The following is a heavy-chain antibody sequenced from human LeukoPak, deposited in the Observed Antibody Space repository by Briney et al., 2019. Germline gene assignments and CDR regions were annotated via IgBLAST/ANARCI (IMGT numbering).Heavy chain of an antibody. CDR1: GGSISSGGYY. V-gene: IGHV4-31*03. CDR2: IYYSGST. CDR3: ARVGSYWFDP. J-gene: IGHJ5*02. Sequence: SETLSLTCTVSGGSISSGGYYWSWIRQHPGKGLEWIGYIYYSGSTYYNPSLKSRVTISVDTSKNQFSLKLSSVTAADTAVYYCARVGSYWFDPWGQGTLVTVSS. D-gene: IGHD6-13*01.